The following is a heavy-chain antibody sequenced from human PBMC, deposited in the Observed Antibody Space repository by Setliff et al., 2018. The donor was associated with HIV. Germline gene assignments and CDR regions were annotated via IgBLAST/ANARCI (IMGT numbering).Heavy chain of an antibody. Sequence: SETLSLTCAVYGESFTDHFWTWIRQSPGKGLEWLGEINHSGSTNQNPSLKSRFNLSVDTSKNQFSLRMNSVTAADTAVYYCARDPTYYFDSSGPYDAFDIWGQGTMVTVSS. CDR2: INHSGST. CDR3: ARDPTYYFDSSGPYDAFDI. CDR1: GESFTDHF. D-gene: IGHD3-22*01. V-gene: IGHV4-34*01. J-gene: IGHJ3*02.